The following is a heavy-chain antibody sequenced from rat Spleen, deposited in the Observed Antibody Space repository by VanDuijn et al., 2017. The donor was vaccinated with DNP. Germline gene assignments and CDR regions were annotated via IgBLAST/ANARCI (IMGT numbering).Heavy chain of an antibody. CDR1: GFIFSDYY. Sequence: EVQLVESGGGLVQPGRSLKLSCAASGFIFSDYYMAWVRQAPARGLETVAYISYDGGFPYSGDSVKGRFTISRDNAKNTLYLQMNSLRSEDMATYYCARPFHYYSGGGGFAFWGQGTLVTVSS. V-gene: IGHV5-22*01. D-gene: IGHD1-1*01. CDR3: ARPFHYYSGGGGFAF. CDR2: ISYDGGFP. J-gene: IGHJ3*01.